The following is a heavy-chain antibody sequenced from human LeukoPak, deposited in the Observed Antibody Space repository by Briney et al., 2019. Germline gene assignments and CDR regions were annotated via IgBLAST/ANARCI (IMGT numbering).Heavy chain of an antibody. CDR2: INTNTGNS. Sequence: ASVKVSCKASGYTFTSYAMNGVRQAPGQELEWMGCINTNTGNSTYAQGFTGRFVFSFDTSISTAYLQISSLKAEDTAMYYCARDNPRVDSSGYYHDAFDIWGQGTMVTVSS. J-gene: IGHJ3*02. CDR1: GYTFTSYA. D-gene: IGHD3-22*01. V-gene: IGHV7-4-1*02. CDR3: ARDNPRVDSSGYYHDAFDI.